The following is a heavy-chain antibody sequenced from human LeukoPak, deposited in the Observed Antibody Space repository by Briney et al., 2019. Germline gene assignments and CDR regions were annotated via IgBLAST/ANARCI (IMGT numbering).Heavy chain of an antibody. CDR3: ARSAGPWNAAFDI. V-gene: IGHV4-59*12. Sequence: SETLSLTCTVSGGSISSYYWSWIRQPPGKGLEWVGYIYYIGSTNYNPSLQSRVTISVDTSKNQFSLKLSSVTAPDTAVYYCARSAGPWNAAFDIWGQGTMVTVSS. CDR2: IYYIGST. CDR1: GGSISSYY. D-gene: IGHD1-1*01. J-gene: IGHJ3*02.